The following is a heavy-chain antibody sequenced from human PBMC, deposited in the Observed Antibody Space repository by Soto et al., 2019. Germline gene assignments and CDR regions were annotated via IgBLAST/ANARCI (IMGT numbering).Heavy chain of an antibody. CDR3: ARQPYCSGGTCYSVYWFDP. J-gene: IGHJ5*02. V-gene: IGHV4-59*01. D-gene: IGHD2-15*01. Sequence: SETLSLTCTVSGGSISGYYWSWIRQPPGKGLEWIGYIYSSGSTNYNPSLKSRVTISVDTSKNQFSLKLTSVTAADTAVYYRARQPYCSGGTCYSVYWFDPWGQGTLVTVSS. CDR2: IYSSGST. CDR1: GGSISGYY.